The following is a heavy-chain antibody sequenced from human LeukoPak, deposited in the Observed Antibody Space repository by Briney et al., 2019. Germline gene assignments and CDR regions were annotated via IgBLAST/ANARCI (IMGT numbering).Heavy chain of an antibody. CDR2: ISGSGGRT. CDR3: ARRSSGSYGVAFDI. CDR1: GFTFNSYA. J-gene: IGHJ3*02. D-gene: IGHD1-26*01. V-gene: IGHV3-23*01. Sequence: GGSLRLSCAASGFTFNSYAMSWVRQAPGKGLECVSGISGSGGRTDYADSVKGRFTISRDNSKNTLYLQMNSLRAEDTALYYCARRSSGSYGVAFDIWGQGTMVTVSS.